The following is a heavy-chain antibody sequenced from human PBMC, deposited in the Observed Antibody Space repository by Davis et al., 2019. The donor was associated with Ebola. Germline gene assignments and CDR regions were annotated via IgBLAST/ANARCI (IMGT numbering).Heavy chain of an antibody. V-gene: IGHV4-34*01. CDR1: GGSFSGYY. CDR3: ARGVEMATLGY. J-gene: IGHJ4*02. Sequence: PGGSLRLSCAVYGGSFSGYYWSWIRQPPGKGLEWIGEINHSGSTNYNPSLKSRVTISVDTSKNQFSLKLSSVTAADTAVYYCARGVEMATLGYWGQGTLVTVSS. D-gene: IGHD5-24*01. CDR2: INHSGST.